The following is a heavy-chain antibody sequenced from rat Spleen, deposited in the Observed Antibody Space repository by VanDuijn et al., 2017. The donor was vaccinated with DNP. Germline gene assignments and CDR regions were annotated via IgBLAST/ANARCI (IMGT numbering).Heavy chain of an antibody. Sequence: EVQLVESGGGLVQPGRSLKLSCAASGFTFSDYYMAWVRQAPTKGLEWVASISYDGGSTYYRGSVKGRFTISRDNAKSSLYLQMDSLRSEDTATYHCTTDTLWLPGGGQGVMVTVSS. D-gene: IGHD1-3*01. J-gene: IGHJ2*01. CDR2: ISYDGGST. V-gene: IGHV5-20*01. CDR3: TTDTLWLPG. CDR1: GFTFSDYY.